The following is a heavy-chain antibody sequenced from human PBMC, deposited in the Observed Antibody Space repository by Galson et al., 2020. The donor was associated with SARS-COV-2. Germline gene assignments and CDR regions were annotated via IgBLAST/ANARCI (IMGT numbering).Heavy chain of an antibody. CDR2: ISYDGSNK. Sequence: GESLKISCAASGFTFSSYAMHWVRQAPGKGLEWVAVISYDGSNKYYADSVKGRFTISRDNSKNTLYLQMNSLRAEDTAVYYCARTNSGSYVGYFDYWAQGTLVTVSS. D-gene: IGHD1-26*01. J-gene: IGHJ4*02. CDR3: ARTNSGSYVGYFDY. V-gene: IGHV3-30*04. CDR1: GFTFSSYA.